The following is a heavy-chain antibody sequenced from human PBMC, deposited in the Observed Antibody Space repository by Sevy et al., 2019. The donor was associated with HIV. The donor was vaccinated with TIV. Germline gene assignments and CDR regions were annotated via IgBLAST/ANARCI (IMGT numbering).Heavy chain of an antibody. J-gene: IGHJ6*02. V-gene: IGHV4-39*02. CDR3: ARPSSLYYYYAMDV. CDR1: GGSITSSSYY. CDR2: IYYTGST. Sequence: SETLSLTCTVSGGSITSSSYYWAWLRQPPGKGLEWIGSIYYTGSTYYKPSLMSRITISADRWKNHFSLKLTSVTAADTAVYYCARPSSLYYYYAMDVWGQGTAVTVSS.